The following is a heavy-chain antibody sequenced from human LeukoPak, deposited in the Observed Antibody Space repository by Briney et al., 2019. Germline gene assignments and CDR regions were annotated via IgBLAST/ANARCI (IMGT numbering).Heavy chain of an antibody. V-gene: IGHV4-59*01. Sequence: SETLSLTCTVSGGSISSYYWSWIRQPPGKGLEGIGYIYYSGSTNYNPSLKSRVTISIDTSKNQFSLKLSSVTAADTAVYYCAREGGQQLVDYWGQGTLVTVSS. CDR1: GGSISSYY. CDR3: AREGGQQLVDY. J-gene: IGHJ4*02. CDR2: IYYSGST. D-gene: IGHD6-13*01.